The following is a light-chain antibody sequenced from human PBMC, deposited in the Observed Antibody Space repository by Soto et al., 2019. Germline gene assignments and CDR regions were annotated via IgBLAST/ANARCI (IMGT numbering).Light chain of an antibody. CDR3: QQYSIWRT. V-gene: IGKV3-15*01. J-gene: IGKJ1*01. Sequence: EIVMTQSPATLSVSPGERATLSCRASQSVSSSYLAWYQQKAGQAPRLLIYGASTRATGIPARFSGSGSGTEFTLTISSLQSEDFAVYYCQQYSIWRTFGQGTKVDIK. CDR1: QSVSSSY. CDR2: GAS.